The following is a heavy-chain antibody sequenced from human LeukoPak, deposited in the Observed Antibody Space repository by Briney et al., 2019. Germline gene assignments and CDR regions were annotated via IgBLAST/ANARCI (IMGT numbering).Heavy chain of an antibody. D-gene: IGHD3-22*01. CDR1: VFTFSSYA. J-gene: IGHJ4*02. CDR3: AKDQGTYYYDSSGYYPLYSFDY. Sequence: PGGSLRLSCAASVFTFSSYAMSWVRQAPGKGLEWVSAISGSCWSTYYADSVKGRFTISRDNSKNTLYLQMNSLRAEDTAVYYCAKDQGTYYYDSSGYYPLYSFDYWGQGTLVTVSS. CDR2: ISGSCWST. V-gene: IGHV3-23*01.